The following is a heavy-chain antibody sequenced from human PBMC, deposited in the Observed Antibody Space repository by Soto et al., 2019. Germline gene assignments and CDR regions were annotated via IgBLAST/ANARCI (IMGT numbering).Heavy chain of an antibody. Sequence: QVQLQESGPGLVKPSGTLSLTCAVSGGSISSSNWWSWVRQPPGKGLEWIGEIYHSGSTNYNPSLKSRVTISVDKSKNQFSLKLSSVTAADTAVYYCARQRQEYDSSGYAYYYGMDVWGQGTTVTVSS. J-gene: IGHJ6*02. V-gene: IGHV4-4*02. CDR1: GGSISSSNW. CDR2: IYHSGST. CDR3: ARQRQEYDSSGYAYYYGMDV. D-gene: IGHD3-22*01.